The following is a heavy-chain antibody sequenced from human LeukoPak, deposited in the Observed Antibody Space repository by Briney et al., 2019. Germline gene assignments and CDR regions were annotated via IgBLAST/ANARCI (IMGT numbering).Heavy chain of an antibody. D-gene: IGHD3-22*01. V-gene: IGHV1-58*02. CDR2: IVVGSGNT. J-gene: IGHJ4*02. CDR1: GFTFTISA. Sequence: GTSVKVSCKASGFTFTISAIQWVRHARGQRHEWIGWIVVGSGNTNYAQKFQERVTITRDRSTSTAYMELSSLRSEDTAVYYCAAVMEVYYDISGYYSSFDYGSEGTLVTVSS. CDR3: AAVMEVYYDISGYYSSFDY.